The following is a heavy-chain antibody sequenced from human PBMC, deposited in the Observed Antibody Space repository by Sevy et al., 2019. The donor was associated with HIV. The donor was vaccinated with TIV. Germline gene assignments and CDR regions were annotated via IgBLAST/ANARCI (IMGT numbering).Heavy chain of an antibody. CDR3: AKGGGFDAFNI. J-gene: IGHJ3*02. V-gene: IGHV3-33*06. CDR2: IWHDGSKI. Sequence: GGSLRLSCAASGFTFSSFAMHWVRQAPGKGLEWVALIWHDGSKIYYVDSVKGRFTISRDNSKNTLYLQMNSLRAEDTAVYYCAKGGGFDAFNIWGQGTMVTVSS. CDR1: GFTFSSFA.